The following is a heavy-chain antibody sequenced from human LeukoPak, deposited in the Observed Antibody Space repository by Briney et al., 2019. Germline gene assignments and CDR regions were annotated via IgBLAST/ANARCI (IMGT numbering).Heavy chain of an antibody. Sequence: PSEALSLTCAVSGGSISSGGYSWSWIRQPPGKGLEWIGYIYHSGSTYYNPSLKSRVTISVDTSKNQFSLKLSSVTAADTAVYYCARLVDTAMALDYWGQGTLVTVSS. CDR3: ARLVDTAMALDY. J-gene: IGHJ4*02. CDR2: IYHSGST. D-gene: IGHD5-18*01. CDR1: GGSISSGGYS. V-gene: IGHV4-30-2*01.